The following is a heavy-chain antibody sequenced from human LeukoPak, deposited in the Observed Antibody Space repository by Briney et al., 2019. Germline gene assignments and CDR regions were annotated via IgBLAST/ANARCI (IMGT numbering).Heavy chain of an antibody. V-gene: IGHV3-7*04. D-gene: IGHD3-10*01. CDR2: IKEDGAEK. J-gene: IGHJ5*02. Sequence: PGGSLRLSCAASGFMFNNYWMNWVRQAPGKGPEWVATIKEDGAEKYYVDSVEGRFTISRDNAKNSLSLQMSTLRAEDTAVYYCATGGSGSSWGQGTLVTVSS. CDR1: GFMFNNYW. CDR3: ATGGSGSS.